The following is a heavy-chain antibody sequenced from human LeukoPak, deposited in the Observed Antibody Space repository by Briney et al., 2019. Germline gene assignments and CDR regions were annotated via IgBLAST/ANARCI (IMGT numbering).Heavy chain of an antibody. CDR3: ARDMGYSYANADAFDI. CDR1: GYTFTSYY. CDR2: INPSGGST. Sequence: ASVKVSCKASGYTFTSYYMHWVRQAPGQGLEWMGIINPSGGSTSYAQKFQGRVTMTRDMSTSTVYMELSSLRSEDTAVYYCARDMGYSYANADAFDIWGQGTMVTVSS. J-gene: IGHJ3*02. V-gene: IGHV1-46*01. D-gene: IGHD5-18*01.